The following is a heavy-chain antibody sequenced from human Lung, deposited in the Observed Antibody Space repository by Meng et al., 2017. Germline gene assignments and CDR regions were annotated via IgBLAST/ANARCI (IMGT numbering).Heavy chain of an antibody. CDR1: CYTFTTYG. D-gene: IGHD2-15*01. V-gene: IGHV1-18*01. Sequence: QSGAEVKKPGASVKVSCKASCYTFTTYGISGVRQAPGQGLEWMGWISPYNGYTSSIQKFQGRVTMTTDTSTSTAYMELMSLGSDDTAVYYCAILSHCTGGTCYPYDYWGQGTLVTVSS. J-gene: IGHJ4*02. CDR2: ISPYNGYT. CDR3: AILSHCTGGTCYPYDY.